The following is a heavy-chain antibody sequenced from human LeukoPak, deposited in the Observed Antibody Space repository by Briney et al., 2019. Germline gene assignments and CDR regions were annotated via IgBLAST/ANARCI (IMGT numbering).Heavy chain of an antibody. CDR3: ARDRGSSWTDY. Sequence: SETLSLTCAVPGGSISSSNWWSWVRQPPGKGLEWIGEVYHSGSTNYNPSLKSRVTISVDKSKNQFSLKLSSVTAADTAAYYCARDRGSSWTDYWGQGTLVTVSS. D-gene: IGHD6-13*01. CDR1: GGSISSSNW. V-gene: IGHV4-4*02. CDR2: VYHSGST. J-gene: IGHJ4*02.